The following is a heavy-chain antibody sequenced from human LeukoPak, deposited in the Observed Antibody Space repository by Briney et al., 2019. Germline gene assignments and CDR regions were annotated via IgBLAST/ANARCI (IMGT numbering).Heavy chain of an antibody. J-gene: IGHJ4*02. CDR2: IYYSGST. CDR1: GGSISIYY. CDR3: ARGDGYYFDY. V-gene: IGHV4-59*06. D-gene: IGHD2-21*02. Sequence: SETLSLTCTVSGGSISIYYWSWIRQHPGKGLEWIGYIYYSGSTYYNPSLQSRLTISVDTSKNQFSLKLNSVTAADTAVYYCARGDGYYFDYWGQGTLVTVSS.